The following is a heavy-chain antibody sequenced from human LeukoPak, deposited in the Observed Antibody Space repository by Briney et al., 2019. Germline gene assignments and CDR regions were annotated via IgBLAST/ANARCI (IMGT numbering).Heavy chain of an antibody. D-gene: IGHD3-9*01. J-gene: IGHJ4*01. CDR1: GGSISSYY. CDR2: IYYSGST. CDR3: AGRITISSFYFDY. Sequence: NPTETLSLTCTVSGGSISSYYWSWIRQPPGKGLKWIGYIYYSGSTNCNPSLKSRVTISIDTSKNQFSLKLSSVTAADTAVYYCAGRITISSFYFDYWGHGTLVTVSS. V-gene: IGHV4-59*01.